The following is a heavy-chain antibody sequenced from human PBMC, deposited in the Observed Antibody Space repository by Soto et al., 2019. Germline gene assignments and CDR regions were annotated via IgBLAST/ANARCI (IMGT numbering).Heavy chain of an antibody. J-gene: IGHJ2*01. V-gene: IGHV3-11*01. CDR3: ARATDLHYYDSSGYYPHWYFDL. CDR2: LSRSGNTI. CDR1: GFTFGDYE. D-gene: IGHD3-22*01. Sequence: PVGSLRLSCAASGFTFGDYEMSWIRQAAGNGPGWVSFLSRSGNTIYYADSVKGRFSISRDNAENSLYLQMESLRVEDTAVYYCARATDLHYYDSSGYYPHWYFDLWGRGTLVTVSS.